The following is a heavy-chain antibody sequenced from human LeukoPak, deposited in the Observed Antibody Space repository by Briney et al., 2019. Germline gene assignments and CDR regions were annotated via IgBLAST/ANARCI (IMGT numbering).Heavy chain of an antibody. Sequence: PSETLSLTRTVSDYSISSGFFWGWVRQPPGKGLEWIGYIYYSGSTNYNPSLKSRVTISVDTSKNQFSLKLSSVTAADTAVYYCARGYGGEDYWGQGTLVTVSS. J-gene: IGHJ4*02. V-gene: IGHV4-61*01. CDR2: IYYSGST. CDR1: DYSISSGFF. D-gene: IGHD3-10*01. CDR3: ARGYGGEDY.